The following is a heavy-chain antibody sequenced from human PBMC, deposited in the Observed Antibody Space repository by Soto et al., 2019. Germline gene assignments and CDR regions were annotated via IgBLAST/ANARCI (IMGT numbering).Heavy chain of an antibody. CDR3: ARVRGRITIFGVVGYYGMDV. D-gene: IGHD3-3*01. CDR2: INAGNGNT. V-gene: IGHV1-3*01. CDR1: GYTFTSYA. Sequence: QVQLVQSGAEVKKPGASVKVSCKASGYTFTSYAMHWVRQAPGQRLEWMGWINAGNGNTKYSQKFQGRVTITRDTSASTAYMELSSLRSEDTAVYYCARVRGRITIFGVVGYYGMDVWDQGTTVTVSS. J-gene: IGHJ6*02.